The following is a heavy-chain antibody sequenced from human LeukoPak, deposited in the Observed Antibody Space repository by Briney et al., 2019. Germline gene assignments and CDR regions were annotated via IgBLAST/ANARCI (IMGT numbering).Heavy chain of an antibody. D-gene: IGHD3-10*01. CDR1: GFTFNSYA. V-gene: IGHV3-23*01. CDR3: ARGNYYNSGSLDY. J-gene: IGHJ4*02. Sequence: GGSLRLSCAASGFTFNSYAMSWVRQAPAKGLEWVSGITDSGGSTFYADSVKGRFTISRDNSKNTLYLQMNSLRAEDTAVYYCARGNYYNSGSLDYWGQGTLVTVSS. CDR2: ITDSGGST.